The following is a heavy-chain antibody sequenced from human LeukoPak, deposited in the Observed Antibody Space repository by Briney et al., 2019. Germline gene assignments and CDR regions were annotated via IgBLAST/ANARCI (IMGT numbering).Heavy chain of an antibody. D-gene: IGHD6-13*01. Sequence: ASVKVSCKASGYTFTGYYMHWVRQAPGQGLEWMGWINPNSGGTNYAQKFQGRVTMTTDTSTSTAYMELRSLRSDDTAVYYCARVSQQLVRTVDYWGQGTLVTVSS. J-gene: IGHJ4*02. CDR1: GYTFTGYY. CDR2: INPNSGGT. CDR3: ARVSQQLVRTVDY. V-gene: IGHV1-2*02.